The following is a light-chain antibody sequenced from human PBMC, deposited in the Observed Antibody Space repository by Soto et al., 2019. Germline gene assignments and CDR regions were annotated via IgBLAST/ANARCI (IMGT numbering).Light chain of an antibody. Sequence: HSVLTQPASGTGSPGQSITISCTGTSSDVGGYNYVSWYQQHPGKAPKLMIYNVSNRPSGVSNRFSGSKSGNTASLTISGLQAEDEGHYYCSSFTSTNTVLFGGGTKVTVL. V-gene: IGLV2-14*01. J-gene: IGLJ2*01. CDR3: SSFTSTNTVL. CDR2: NVS. CDR1: SSDVGGYNY.